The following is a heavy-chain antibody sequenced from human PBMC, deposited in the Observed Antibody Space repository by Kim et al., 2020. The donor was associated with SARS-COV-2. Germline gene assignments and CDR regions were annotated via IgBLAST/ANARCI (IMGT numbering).Heavy chain of an antibody. CDR1: GFTFSSYD. D-gene: IGHD3-3*01. Sequence: GGSLRLSCAASGFTFSSYDMHWVRQATGKGLEWVSAIGTAGDTYYPGSVKGRFTISRENAKNSLYLQMNSLRAGDTAVYYCARRGYDFWSGYYGGGAPHYMDVWGKGTTVTVSS. CDR2: IGTAGDT. V-gene: IGHV3-13*01. CDR3: ARRGYDFWSGYYGGGAPHYMDV. J-gene: IGHJ6*03.